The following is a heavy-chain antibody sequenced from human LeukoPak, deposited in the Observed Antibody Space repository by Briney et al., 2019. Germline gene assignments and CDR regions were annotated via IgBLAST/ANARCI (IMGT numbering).Heavy chain of an antibody. J-gene: IGHJ4*02. CDR3: ARGVTTVDY. V-gene: IGHV3-11*05. CDR1: GFTFSDYH. CDR2: ISSSSSYT. Sequence: PGGSLRLSCAASGFTFSDYHMSWIRQAPGKGLEWVSYISSSSSYTNYADSVKGRFTISRDNAKNSLYLQMNSLRAEDTAVYYCARGVTTVDYWGQGTLVTVSS. D-gene: IGHD3-22*01.